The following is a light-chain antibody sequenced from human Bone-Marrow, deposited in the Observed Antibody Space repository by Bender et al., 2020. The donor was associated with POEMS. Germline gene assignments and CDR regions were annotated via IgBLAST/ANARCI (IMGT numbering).Light chain of an antibody. CDR1: DIGGYNY. V-gene: IGLV2-14*03. Sequence: DIGGYNYVSWYQQHPGKAPKLMILDVNNRPSGVSNRFSGSKSGNTASLTISGLQAEDEADYFCISYTSSSTLVFGGGTKLTVL. J-gene: IGLJ3*02. CDR2: DVN. CDR3: ISYTSSSTLV.